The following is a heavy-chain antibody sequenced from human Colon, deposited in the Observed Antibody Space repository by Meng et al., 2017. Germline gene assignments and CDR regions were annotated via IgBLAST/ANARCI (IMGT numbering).Heavy chain of an antibody. V-gene: IGHV4-31*11. D-gene: IGHD3-10*01. CDR1: GGSISGDGYY. CDR2: VHDSGDT. CDR3: ARDPSNRGAFFDP. J-gene: IGHJ5*02. Sequence: VQPQEARPELVKPSQTLSLTCVVSGGSISGDGYYWSWIRQHPGKGLEWIGYVHDSGDTYYKSSLKSRITISIDTSENQFSLKLKSVTAADTAVYYCARDPSNRGAFFDPWGQGTLVTVSS.